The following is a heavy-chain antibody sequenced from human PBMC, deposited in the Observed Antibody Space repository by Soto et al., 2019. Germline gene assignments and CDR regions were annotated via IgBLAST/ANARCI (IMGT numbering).Heavy chain of an antibody. D-gene: IGHD1-1*01. CDR2: ISAYNGNT. J-gene: IGHJ6*02. CDR3: ARDRPTGTTYYYYYGMDV. V-gene: IGHV1-18*01. CDR1: GYTFTSYG. Sequence: QVQLVQSGAEVKKPGASVKVSCKASGYTFTSYGISWVRQAPGQGLEWMGWISAYNGNTNYAQKLQGRVTMTTDTATSTAYMELRSLRSDATAVYYCARDRPTGTTYYYYYGMDVWGQGTTVTVSS.